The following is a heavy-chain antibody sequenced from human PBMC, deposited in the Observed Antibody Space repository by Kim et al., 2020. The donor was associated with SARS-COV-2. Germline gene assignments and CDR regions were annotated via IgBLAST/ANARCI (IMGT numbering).Heavy chain of an antibody. Sequence: GESLKISCKGSGYSFTSYWIGWVRQMPGKGLEWMGIIYPGDSDTRYSPSFQGQVTISADKSISTAYLQWSSLKASDTAMYYCARAGRDYVWWSYTSFWDYWGQGTLVTVSS. CDR2: IYPGDSDT. D-gene: IGHD3-16*01. CDR3: ARAGRDYVWWSYTSFWDY. V-gene: IGHV5-51*01. CDR1: GYSFTSYW. J-gene: IGHJ4*02.